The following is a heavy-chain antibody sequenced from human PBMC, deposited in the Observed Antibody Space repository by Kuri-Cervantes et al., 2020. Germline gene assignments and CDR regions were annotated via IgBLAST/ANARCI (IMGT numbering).Heavy chain of an antibody. CDR3: ARVRVGATTALVY. J-gene: IGHJ4*02. V-gene: IGHV1-46*01. CDR1: GYTFTSYY. Sequence: ASVKVSCKASGYTFTSYYMHWVRQAPGQGLEWMGIINPSGGSTSYAQKFQGRVTMTRDTSISTAYMELRSLRSDDTAVYYCARVRVGATTALVYWGQGTLVTVSS. D-gene: IGHD1-26*01. CDR2: INPSGGST.